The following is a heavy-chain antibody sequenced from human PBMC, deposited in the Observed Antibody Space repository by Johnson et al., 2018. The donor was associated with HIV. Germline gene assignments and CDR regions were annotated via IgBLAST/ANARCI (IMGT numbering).Heavy chain of an antibody. CDR1: GFTVSSNY. Sequence: VQLVESGGGLVQPGGSLRLSCAASGFTVSSNYMSWVRQAPGKGLEWVSVIYSGGSTYYADSLKGRFTISRDNSKNTLYLQMNSLRAEDTAVYYCAREIVYCSGGACSYAFDIWGQGTMVTVSS. J-gene: IGHJ3*02. CDR2: IYSGGST. D-gene: IGHD2-15*01. V-gene: IGHV3-66*02. CDR3: AREIVYCSGGACSYAFDI.